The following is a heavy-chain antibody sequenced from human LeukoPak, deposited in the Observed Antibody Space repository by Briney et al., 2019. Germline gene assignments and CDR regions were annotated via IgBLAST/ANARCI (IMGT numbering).Heavy chain of an antibody. CDR1: GFTFSSYS. CDR2: ISSSGSYI. D-gene: IGHD2-2*01. J-gene: IGHJ4*02. CDR3: ARDRPAATAGFDY. V-gene: IGHV3-21*01. Sequence: GGSLRLSCAASGFTFSSYSMNWVRQAPGKGLEWVSSISSSGSYIYYADSVKGRFTISRDNAKNSLYLQTNSLRAEDTAVYYCARDRPAATAGFDYWGQGTLVTVSS.